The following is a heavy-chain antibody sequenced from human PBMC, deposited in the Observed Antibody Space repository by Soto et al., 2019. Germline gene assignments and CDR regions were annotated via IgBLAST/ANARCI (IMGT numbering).Heavy chain of an antibody. J-gene: IGHJ6*02. CDR3: ARPTPPPYKRDYYYYGMDV. CDR2: IIPIFGTA. D-gene: IGHD1-20*01. Sequence: ASVKVSCKASGGTFSSYAISWVRQAPGQGLEWMGGIIPIFGTANYAQKFQGRVTITADESTSTAYMELSSLRSEDTAVYYCARPTPPPYKRDYYYYGMDVWGQGTTVTVSS. CDR1: GGTFSSYA. V-gene: IGHV1-69*13.